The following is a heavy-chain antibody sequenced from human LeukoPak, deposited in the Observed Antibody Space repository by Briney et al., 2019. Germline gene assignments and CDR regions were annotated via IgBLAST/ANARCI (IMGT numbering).Heavy chain of an antibody. CDR3: ARDSSGTTVTTDGMDV. CDR1: GGSISSGGYY. D-gene: IGHD4-17*01. Sequence: SETLSLTCTVSGGSISSGGYYWSWIRQHPGKGLEWIGYIYYSGSTYYNPSLKSRVTISVDTSKNQFSLKPSSVTAADTAVYYCARDSSGTTVTTDGMDVWGQGTTVTVSS. J-gene: IGHJ6*02. CDR2: IYYSGST. V-gene: IGHV4-31*03.